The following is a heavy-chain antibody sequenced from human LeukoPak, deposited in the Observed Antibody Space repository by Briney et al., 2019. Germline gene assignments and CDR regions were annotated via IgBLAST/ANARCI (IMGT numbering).Heavy chain of an antibody. Sequence: GGSLRLSCAPSGSTFSSYDMHWVRQGLGKGLEWVSGIATTGATFYAGSVRGRFTISRENDKKSLYLQMNDLRAGDTPVYYCERGGELGFDSWRQGALVSVS. CDR1: GSTFSSYD. CDR3: ERGGELGFDS. D-gene: IGHD1-7*01. CDR2: IATTGAT. J-gene: IGHJ5*01. V-gene: IGHV3-13*01.